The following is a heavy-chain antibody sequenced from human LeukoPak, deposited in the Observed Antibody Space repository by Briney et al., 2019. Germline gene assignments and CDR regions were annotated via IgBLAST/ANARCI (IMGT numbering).Heavy chain of an antibody. V-gene: IGHV3-66*02. CDR2: IYSGGST. J-gene: IGHJ4*02. D-gene: IGHD2/OR15-2a*01. CDR1: GFTVSSNY. Sequence: GGSLRLSCAASGFTVSSNYMSWVRQAPGKGLEWVSVIYSGGSTYYADSVKGRFTISRDNSKNTLYLQMNSLRAEDTAVYYCAREVPNSSEPFDYWGQGTLVTVSS. CDR3: AREVPNSSEPFDY.